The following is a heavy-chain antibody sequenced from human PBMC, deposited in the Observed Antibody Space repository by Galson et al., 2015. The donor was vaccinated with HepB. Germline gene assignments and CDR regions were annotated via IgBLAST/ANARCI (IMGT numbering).Heavy chain of an antibody. Sequence: SLRLSCAASGFTFSSYAVHWVRQAPGKGLEYVSAISSNGGSTYYADSVKGRFTISRDNTKNTLYLQMSSLSAEDTAVYYCVKGTCRSTSCSSTLDWCQGTLFTVSS. V-gene: IGHV3-64D*06. CDR2: ISSNGGST. CDR3: VKGTCRSTSCSSTLD. CDR1: GFTFSSYA. D-gene: IGHD2-2*01. J-gene: IGHJ4*02.